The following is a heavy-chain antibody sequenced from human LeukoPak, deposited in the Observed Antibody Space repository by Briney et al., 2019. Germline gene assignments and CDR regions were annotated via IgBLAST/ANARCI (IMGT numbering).Heavy chain of an antibody. CDR1: GYTFTGYY. CDR3: ARGTSITSPDFDY. J-gene: IGHJ4*02. CDR2: INPNSGGT. V-gene: IGHV1-2*06. D-gene: IGHD1-14*01. Sequence: ASVKVSCKASGYTFTGYYMHWVRQAPGQGLEWMGRINPNSGGTNYAQKFQGRVTMTRDTSISTAYMELSRLRSDDTAVYYCARGTSITSPDFDYWGPGTLVTVSS.